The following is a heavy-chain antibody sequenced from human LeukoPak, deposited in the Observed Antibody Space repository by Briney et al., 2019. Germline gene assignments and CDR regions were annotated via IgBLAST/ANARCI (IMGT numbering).Heavy chain of an antibody. J-gene: IGHJ4*02. CDR3: ARGEDMITFGGVIVKGTLDY. D-gene: IGHD3-16*02. CDR2: ISPSGGST. V-gene: IGHV1-46*01. CDR1: GYTFTSYY. Sequence: ASVKVSCKASGYTFTSYYMHWVRQAPGQGLEWMGIISPSGGSTSYAQKFQGRVTMTRDMSTSTVYMELSSLRSEDTAVYYCARGEDMITFGGVIVKGTLDYWGQGTLVTVSS.